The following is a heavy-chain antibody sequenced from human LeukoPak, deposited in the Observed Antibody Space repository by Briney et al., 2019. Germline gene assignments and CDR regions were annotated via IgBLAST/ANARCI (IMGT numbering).Heavy chain of an antibody. V-gene: IGHV3-30*03. D-gene: IGHD1-7*01. CDR2: ISYEGSNT. J-gene: IGHJ4*02. Sequence: GGSLRLSCVASGFTFSNYGMHWVRQAPGKGLEWVAVISYEGSNTYYADSVKGRFTISRDSSKTTLYLQMNSLRAEDTAVYYCTTDPPITGTTGDYWGQGTLVTVSS. CDR1: GFTFSNYG. CDR3: TTDPPITGTTGDY.